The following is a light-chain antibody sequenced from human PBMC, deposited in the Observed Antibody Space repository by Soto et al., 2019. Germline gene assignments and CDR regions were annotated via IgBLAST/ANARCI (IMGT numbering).Light chain of an antibody. V-gene: IGLV2-8*01. Sequence: QSALTQPPSASGSPGQSVTISCTGASSDFGGTNYVSWYQQHPGKAPKLMIFEVTKRPSGVPDRFSGSKSGNTASLTVSGLEAEDEADYYCTSYAGSYADVVFGGGTMLTVL. J-gene: IGLJ2*01. CDR1: SSDFGGTNY. CDR2: EVT. CDR3: TSYAGSYADVV.